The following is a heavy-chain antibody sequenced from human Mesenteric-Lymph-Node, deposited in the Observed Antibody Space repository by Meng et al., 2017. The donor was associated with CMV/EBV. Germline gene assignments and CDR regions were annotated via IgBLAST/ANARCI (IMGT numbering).Heavy chain of an antibody. J-gene: IGHJ6*02. Sequence: SLKISCAASGFTFDYYAMHWVRQAPGKGLEWVSGIPWDSDSIGYADSVKVRFTISRDNAKNSLYLQMNSLRAAATALYYCAKNIAFYSGMDVWGQGTTVTVSS. CDR3: AKNIAFYSGMDV. V-gene: IGHV3-9*01. CDR2: IPWDSDSI. CDR1: GFTFDYYA.